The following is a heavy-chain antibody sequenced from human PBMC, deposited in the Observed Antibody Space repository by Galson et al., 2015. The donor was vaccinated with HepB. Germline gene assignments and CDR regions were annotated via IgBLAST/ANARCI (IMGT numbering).Heavy chain of an antibody. V-gene: IGHV5-51*01. D-gene: IGHD3-16*01. J-gene: IGHJ4*02. CDR2: IYPAYSDA. CDR1: GYNFATHW. CDR3: ASLRGTDPLGFDY. Sequence: QSGAEVKKPGESLKISCKGSGYNFATHWIGWVRQMPGKGLEWVGIIYPAYSDARYSPSFQGQVTISVDKSISTAYLQWSSLKASDTAMYYCASLRGTDPLGFDYWGQGTLVTVSS.